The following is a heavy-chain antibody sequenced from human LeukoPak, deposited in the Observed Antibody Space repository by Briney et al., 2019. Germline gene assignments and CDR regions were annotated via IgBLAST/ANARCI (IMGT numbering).Heavy chain of an antibody. CDR1: GYSFTSYW. CDR2: IYPGDSDT. D-gene: IGHD5-18*01. CDR3: ARQAPPSLVDTAMVFDGWFDP. J-gene: IGHJ5*02. Sequence: GESLKISCKGSGYSFTSYWIGWVRQMPGKGLEWMGIIYPGDSDTRYSPSFQGQVTISADKPISTSYLQWSSLTASDTAMYYCARQAPPSLVDTAMVFDGWFDPWGQGTLVTVSS. V-gene: IGHV5-51*01.